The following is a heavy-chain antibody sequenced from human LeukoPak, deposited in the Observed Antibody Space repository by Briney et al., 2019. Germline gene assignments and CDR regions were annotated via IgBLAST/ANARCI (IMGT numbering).Heavy chain of an antibody. CDR1: GYSFTGYW. V-gene: IGHV5-51*01. D-gene: IGHD3-3*01. J-gene: IGHJ4*02. Sequence: GESLKISCKGSGYSFTGYWIGWVRQMPGKGLEWMGIIYPGDSDTRYSPSFQGQVTISADKSISTAYLQWSSLKASDTAMYYCARQILEWLPDSDYWGQGTLVTVSS. CDR2: IYPGDSDT. CDR3: ARQILEWLPDSDY.